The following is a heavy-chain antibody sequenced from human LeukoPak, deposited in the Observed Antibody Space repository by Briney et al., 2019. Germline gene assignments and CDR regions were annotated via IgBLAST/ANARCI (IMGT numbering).Heavy chain of an antibody. V-gene: IGHV4-4*07. CDR1: GGSISSYY. Sequence: SETLSLTCTVSGGSISSYYWSWIRQPAGKGLEWIGRIYTSGSTNYNPSLKSRVTMSVDTSKNQFSLKLSSVTAADTAVYYCARDSGDFWSGYYTSPDAFDIWGQGTMVTVSS. D-gene: IGHD3-3*01. CDR2: IYTSGST. J-gene: IGHJ3*02. CDR3: ARDSGDFWSGYYTSPDAFDI.